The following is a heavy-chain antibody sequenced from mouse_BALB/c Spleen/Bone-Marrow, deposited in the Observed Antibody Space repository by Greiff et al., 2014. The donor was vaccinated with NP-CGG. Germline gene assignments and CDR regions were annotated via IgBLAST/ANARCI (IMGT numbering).Heavy chain of an antibody. CDR1: GYTFTSYW. D-gene: IGHD1-1*01. J-gene: IGHJ4*01. V-gene: IGHV1S81*02. CDR3: ARGLYGAMDY. Sequence: VKLMESGAELVKPGASVKLSCKASGYTFTSYWMYWVIQRPGQGLEWIGEINPRSGRTNYNEKFKSRATLTVDKSSSTAYMQLSSLTSEDSAVYYCARGLYGAMDYRGQGTSVTVSS. CDR2: INPRSGRT.